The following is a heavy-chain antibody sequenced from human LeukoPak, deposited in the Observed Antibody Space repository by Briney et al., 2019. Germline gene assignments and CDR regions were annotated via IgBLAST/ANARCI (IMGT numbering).Heavy chain of an antibody. CDR3: ARETYYYDSSGYPIDY. CDR2: ISAYNGNT. J-gene: IGHJ4*02. D-gene: IGHD3-22*01. V-gene: IGHV1-18*01. Sequence: SVKVSCKASGYTFTSYGISWVRQAPGQGLEWMGWISAYNGNTNYAQKLQGRVTMTTDTSTSTAYMELRSLRSDDTAVYYCARETYYYDSSGYPIDYWGQGTLVTVSS. CDR1: GYTFTSYG.